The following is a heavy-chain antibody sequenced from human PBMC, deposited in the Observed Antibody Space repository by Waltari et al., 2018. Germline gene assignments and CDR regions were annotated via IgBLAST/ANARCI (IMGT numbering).Heavy chain of an antibody. Sequence: QMQLVQSGPEVKKPGTSVKVSCKASGFTFTSSAMQWVRQARGQRLEWIGWIVVGSGITNYATKFQERVNMTRDMSTSTAYMALSSLRSEDTAVYYCAADPYCSSTSCYAFDYWGQGTLVTVSS. J-gene: IGHJ4*02. CDR2: IVVGSGIT. V-gene: IGHV1-58*02. CDR1: GFTFTSSA. CDR3: AADPYCSSTSCYAFDY. D-gene: IGHD2-2*01.